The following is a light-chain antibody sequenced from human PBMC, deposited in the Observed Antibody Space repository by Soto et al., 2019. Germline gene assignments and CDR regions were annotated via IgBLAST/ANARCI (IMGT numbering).Light chain of an antibody. V-gene: IGKV3-20*01. CDR2: SAS. CDR1: QSVSSGY. Sequence: DIVLTQSRGTLSLSPGAGATLSCRASQSVSSGYLAWYQQKPGQTPRLLIYSASSRATGIPDRFSGSGSGTDFTLTISRLEPEDFAVYYCQQYGNSPYTFGHGTEVDI. J-gene: IGKJ2*01. CDR3: QQYGNSPYT.